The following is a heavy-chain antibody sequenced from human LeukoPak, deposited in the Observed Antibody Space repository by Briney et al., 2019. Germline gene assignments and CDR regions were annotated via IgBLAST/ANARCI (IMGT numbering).Heavy chain of an antibody. CDR1: GFSFSHYG. D-gene: IGHD2-21*02. J-gene: IGHJ4*02. CDR3: AKVEVVTAMNADY. V-gene: IGHV3-23*01. CDR2: ISGSGGST. Sequence: GGSLRLSCAASGFSFSHYGMHWVRQAPGKGLEWVSAISGSGGSTYYADSVKGRFTISRDNSKNTLYLQMNSLRAEDTAVYYCAKVEVVTAMNADYWGQGTLVTVSS.